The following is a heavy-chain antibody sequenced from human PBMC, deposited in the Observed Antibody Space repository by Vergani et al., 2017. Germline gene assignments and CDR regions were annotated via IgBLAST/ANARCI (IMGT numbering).Heavy chain of an antibody. D-gene: IGHD2-2*01. CDR2: IFYSGTT. V-gene: IGHV4-31*11. CDR3: ARVDTQVPAAAHFYYMDV. Sequence: QVQLQESGPGLVKPPGTLSLTCAVSGDSISSGDHCWTWIRQRPGKGLEWIGYIFYSGTTYDNPSPRSRLTISVDTSQNQFSLKLRSVTAADTAVYYCARVDTQVPAAAHFYYMDVWGKGTTVVVSS. J-gene: IGHJ6*03. CDR1: GDSISSGDHC.